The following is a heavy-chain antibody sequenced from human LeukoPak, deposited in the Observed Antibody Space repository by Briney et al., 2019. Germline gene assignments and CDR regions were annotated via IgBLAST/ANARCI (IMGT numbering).Heavy chain of an antibody. CDR2: ISRSSSYI. J-gene: IGHJ4*02. Sequence: GGSLRLSCAASGFTFSSYSMNWVRQAPGKGLEWVSSISRSSSYIYYADSVKGRFTISRDNAKNSLYLQMNSLRAEDTAVYYCARVSGSSSSWYGHYYFDYWGQGTLVTVSS. CDR3: ARVSGSSSSWYGHYYFDY. CDR1: GFTFSSYS. D-gene: IGHD6-13*01. V-gene: IGHV3-21*01.